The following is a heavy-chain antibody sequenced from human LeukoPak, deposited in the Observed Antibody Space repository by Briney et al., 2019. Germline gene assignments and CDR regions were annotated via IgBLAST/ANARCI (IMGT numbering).Heavy chain of an antibody. CDR3: ARGGIGAATTNWFDP. J-gene: IGHJ5*02. D-gene: IGHD4-17*01. Sequence: SETLSLTCAVYGGSFSGYYWSWIRQPPGKGLEWIGEINHSGSTNYNPSLKSRVTISVDTSKNQFSLKLSSVTAADTAVYYCARGGIGAATTNWFDPWGQGTLVTVSS. V-gene: IGHV4-34*01. CDR2: INHSGST. CDR1: GGSFSGYY.